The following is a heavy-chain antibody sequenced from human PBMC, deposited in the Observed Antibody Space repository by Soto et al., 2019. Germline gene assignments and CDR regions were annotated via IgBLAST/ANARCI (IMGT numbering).Heavy chain of an antibody. Sequence: QVQLVESGGGVVQPGRSLRLSCVVSGLTFNEYGIHWVRQAPDKGLEWVSVISHDGSQKYYADSVKGRFTISRDNSKNTVYLQMNSLRADDTAKYYCTKDTAAAGIGEDGFDVWGRGTMVTVSS. J-gene: IGHJ3*01. D-gene: IGHD6-13*01. V-gene: IGHV3-30*18. CDR3: TKDTAAAGIGEDGFDV. CDR1: GLTFNEYG. CDR2: ISHDGSQK.